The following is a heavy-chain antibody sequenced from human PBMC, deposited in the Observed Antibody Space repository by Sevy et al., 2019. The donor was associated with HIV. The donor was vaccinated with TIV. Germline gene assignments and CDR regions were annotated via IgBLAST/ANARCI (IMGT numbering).Heavy chain of an antibody. CDR3: AKDFRPVTGDDAFDI. CDR2: IRGSGGST. CDR1: GFTFSSYA. D-gene: IGHD7-27*01. V-gene: IGHV3-23*01. Sequence: GGSLRLSCAASGFTFSSYAMSWVRRAPGKGLEWVSAIRGSGGSTDYADSVKGRFTISRDNSKNTLYLQMNSLRAEDTAVYYCAKDFRPVTGDDAFDIWGQGTMVTVSS. J-gene: IGHJ3*02.